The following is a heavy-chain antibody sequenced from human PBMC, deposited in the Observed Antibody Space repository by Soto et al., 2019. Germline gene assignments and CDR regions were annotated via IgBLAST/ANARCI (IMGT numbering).Heavy chain of an antibody. CDR3: AKESVESTYSYYGMDV. CDR1: GSSFSTYG. V-gene: IGHV3-30*18. Sequence: QVQLVESGGGVVQPGRSLRLSCAASGSSFSTYGMHWVRQAPGKGLEWVAVVSFDAKNKYYIDSVEGRFTISRDNSKNMLYLQMNSLRREDTAVYYCAKESVESTYSYYGMDVWGPGTTVTVSS. D-gene: IGHD4-4*01. CDR2: VSFDAKNK. J-gene: IGHJ6*02.